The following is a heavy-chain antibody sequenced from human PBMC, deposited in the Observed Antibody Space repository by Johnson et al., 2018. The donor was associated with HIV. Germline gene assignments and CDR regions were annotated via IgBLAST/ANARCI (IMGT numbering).Heavy chain of an antibody. Sequence: VQLMESGGGLVQPGGSLRLSCVASGFTVSSNHMTWVRQAPGKGLEWVSVIYSGGSTDYADSLKGRFTISRDNSKNSLYLQMNSLRAEDTAVYYCASPPRSCSSDCHYDAFDIWVQGTMVTVSS. CDR1: GFTVSSNH. J-gene: IGHJ3*02. D-gene: IGHD6-19*01. CDR2: IYSGGST. CDR3: ASPPRSCSSDCHYDAFDI. V-gene: IGHV3-66*01.